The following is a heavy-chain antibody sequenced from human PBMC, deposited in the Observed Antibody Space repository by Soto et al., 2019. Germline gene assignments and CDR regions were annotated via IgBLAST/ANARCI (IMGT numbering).Heavy chain of an antibody. D-gene: IGHD3-22*01. CDR3: TRETGYDDGGYYRFQYFPL. V-gene: IGHV3-53*02. CDR1: GFILITNY. Sequence: EVQLVETGGGLIQAGGSLRLSCAASGFILITNYMSWVRQAPGKGLEWVSVIYSGGSTYYADSVKGRFTISRDNSKNTLYLQMNSLRAEDTAVYYCTRETGYDDGGYYRFQYFPLWGQGTLVTVSS. CDR2: IYSGGST. J-gene: IGHJ1*01.